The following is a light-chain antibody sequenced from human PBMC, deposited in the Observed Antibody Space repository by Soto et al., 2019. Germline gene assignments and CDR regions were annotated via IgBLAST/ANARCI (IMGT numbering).Light chain of an antibody. J-gene: IGLJ2*01. CDR1: SSNIGAGYY. CDR3: QPCDSSLSGCV. Sequence: QTVVTQPPSVSGAPGQRVTISGTGSSSNIGAGYYVHWYKQLTGTAHKLLIYGNSNRPSGVPDRFSGYKSGTSASLAITGIKAEDEADYYCQPCDSSLSGCVFGGGTKVTVL. V-gene: IGLV1-40*01. CDR2: GNS.